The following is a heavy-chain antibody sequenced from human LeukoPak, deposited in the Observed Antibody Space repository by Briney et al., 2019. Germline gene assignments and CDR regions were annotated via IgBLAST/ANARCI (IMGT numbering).Heavy chain of an antibody. CDR1: GGPFSGYY. J-gene: IGHJ4*02. CDR3: ARAFWGSGIDY. D-gene: IGHD3-16*01. Sequence: SETLSLTCAVYGGPFSGYYWSWIRQPPGKGLEWIGEISHSGSTNYNPSLKSRVTISLDTSKNQFSLKLTSVTAADTAVYYCARAFWGSGIDYWGQGTLVTVSS. V-gene: IGHV4-34*01. CDR2: ISHSGST.